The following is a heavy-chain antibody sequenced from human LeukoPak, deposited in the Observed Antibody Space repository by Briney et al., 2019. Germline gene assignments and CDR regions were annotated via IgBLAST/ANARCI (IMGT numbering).Heavy chain of an antibody. Sequence: PSQTLSLTCNVSGGSISSGGSRWSWIRQHPGKGLEWIGYIYYSGSTYYNPSLKSRVTISVDTSKNQFSLKLSSVTAADTAVYYCARGNYYDSSGYLVGGGTIDIWGQGTMVTVSS. CDR3: ARGNYYDSSGYLVGGGTIDI. D-gene: IGHD3-22*01. CDR1: GGSISSGGSR. CDR2: IYYSGST. V-gene: IGHV4-31*03. J-gene: IGHJ3*02.